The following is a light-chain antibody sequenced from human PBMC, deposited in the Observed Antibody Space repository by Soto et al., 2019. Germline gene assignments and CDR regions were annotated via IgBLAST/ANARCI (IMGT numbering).Light chain of an antibody. CDR1: QSVGNN. J-gene: IGKJ5*01. V-gene: IGKV3-11*01. CDR2: EAS. CDR3: QQYNNWPRT. Sequence: EIVLTQSPATLSLSPGERATLSCRASQSVGNNLAWYQQKPGQAPGLLIYEASTRATGIPARFSGSGSGTDFTLTISSLEPEDFAVYYCQQYNNWPRTFGQGTRLEIK.